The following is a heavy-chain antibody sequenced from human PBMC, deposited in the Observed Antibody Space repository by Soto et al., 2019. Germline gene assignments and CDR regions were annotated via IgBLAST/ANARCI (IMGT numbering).Heavy chain of an antibody. CDR3: ARSVGSGGVIGGFDY. CDR2: IIPIFDKP. Sequence: QVQLVQSGAEVKRPGTAVKVSCKASGGTFNNYAMNWVRQAPGQGLEWVGGIIPIFDKPNYAQKFQGRVTITVDESTTTAFLDLSSLRSEDSAVYYCARSVGSGGVIGGFDYWGQGTLVTVSS. J-gene: IGHJ4*02. D-gene: IGHD3-16*02. CDR1: GGTFNNYA. V-gene: IGHV1-69*01.